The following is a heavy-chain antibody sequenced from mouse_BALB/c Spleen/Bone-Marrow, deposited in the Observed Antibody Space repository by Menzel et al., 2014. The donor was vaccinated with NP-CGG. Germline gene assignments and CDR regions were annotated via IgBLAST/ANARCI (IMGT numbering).Heavy chain of an antibody. J-gene: IGHJ2*01. CDR2: INPSNGRT. Sequence: VQLQQSGAELVKPGASVKLSCKASGYTVTSYWMHWVKQRPGQGLEWIGEINPSNGRTNYNEKFKSRATLTADKSSSTAYMQLSSLTSEDSAVYYCARRFTTVVTTGDYWGQGTTLTVSS. CDR1: GYTVTSYW. CDR3: ARRFTTVVTTGDY. V-gene: IGHV1S81*02. D-gene: IGHD1-1*02.